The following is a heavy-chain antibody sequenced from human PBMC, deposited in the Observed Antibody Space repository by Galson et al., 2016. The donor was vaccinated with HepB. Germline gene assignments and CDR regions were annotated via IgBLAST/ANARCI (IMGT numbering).Heavy chain of an antibody. CDR3: ARGWARSTYYYDNSGYDS. CDR2: ISSSVSTI. Sequence: SLRLSCAASGFTFSSFEMNWVRQAPGKGLEWVSYISSSVSTIYYADSVTGRFTISRDDAKSSLFLQMNSLRAEDTGVYYWARGWARSTYYYDNSGYDSWGQGTLVIVSS. CDR1: GFTFSSFE. D-gene: IGHD3-22*01. J-gene: IGHJ1*01. V-gene: IGHV3-48*03.